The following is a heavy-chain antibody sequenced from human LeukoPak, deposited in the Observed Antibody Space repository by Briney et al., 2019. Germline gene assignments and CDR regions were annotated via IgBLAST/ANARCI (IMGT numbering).Heavy chain of an antibody. CDR2: IYYSGST. CDR1: GGSISSSSYY. V-gene: IGHV4-39*01. CDR3: ARVTMMGRYFDY. D-gene: IGHD3-22*01. Sequence: PSETLSLTCTVSGGSISSSSYYWGWIRQPPGKGLEWIGSIYYSGSTYYNPSLKSRVTISVDTSKNQFSLKLSSVTAADTAVYYCARVTMMGRYFDYWGQGTLVTVSS. J-gene: IGHJ4*02.